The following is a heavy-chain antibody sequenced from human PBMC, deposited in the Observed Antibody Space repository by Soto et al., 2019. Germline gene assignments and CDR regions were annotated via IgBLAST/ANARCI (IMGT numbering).Heavy chain of an antibody. CDR3: AILMTRFDY. J-gene: IGHJ4*02. CDR2: ISYDGSNK. V-gene: IGHV3-30-3*01. Sequence: PGGSLRLSCAASGFTFSSYAMHWVRQAPGKGLEWVAVISYDGSNKYYADSVKGRFTISRDNSKNTLYLQMNSLRAEDTAVYYCAILMTRFDYWGQGTLVTVSS. CDR1: GFTFSSYA.